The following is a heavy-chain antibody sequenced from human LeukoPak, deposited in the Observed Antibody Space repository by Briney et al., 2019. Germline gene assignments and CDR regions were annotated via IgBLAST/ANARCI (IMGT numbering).Heavy chain of an antibody. V-gene: IGHV1-18*01. CDR3: ARDVRGSLVGATTRWFDP. D-gene: IGHD1-26*01. Sequence: ASVKVSCKASGYTFTSYGISWVRQAPGQGLEWMGWISAYNGNTNYAQKLQGRVTMTTDTSTSTAYMELRSLRSDDTAVYYCARDVRGSLVGATTRWFDPWGQGTLVTVSS. J-gene: IGHJ5*02. CDR1: GYTFTSYG. CDR2: ISAYNGNT.